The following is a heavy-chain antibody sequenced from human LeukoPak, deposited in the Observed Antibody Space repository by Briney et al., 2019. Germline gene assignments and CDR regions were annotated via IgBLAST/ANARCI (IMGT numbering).Heavy chain of an antibody. J-gene: IGHJ5*02. CDR2: NPKSGNT. Sequence: GASVKVSCKASGYTFTSYDINWVRQATGQGLEWMNPKSGNTDYAQKFQGRVTMTRNTSVSTAYMELSSLRSEDMAVYYCARTHCSSSSCRLEWFDPWGQGTLVTVSS. CDR3: ARTHCSSSSCRLEWFDP. D-gene: IGHD2-2*01. CDR1: GYTFTSYD. V-gene: IGHV1-8*01.